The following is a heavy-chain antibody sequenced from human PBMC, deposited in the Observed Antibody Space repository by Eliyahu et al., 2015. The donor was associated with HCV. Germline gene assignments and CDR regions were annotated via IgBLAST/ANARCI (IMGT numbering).Heavy chain of an antibody. D-gene: IGHD2-15*01. CDR2: INHSGRH. CDR1: GGSFSGYY. V-gene: IGHV4-34*01. J-gene: IGHJ5*02. Sequence: QVQLQQWGAGLLKPSETLSLTCAVYGGSFSGYYWSWIRQPPGKGLEWIGEINHSGRHQQHPSLKSRVTISVDTSKNQFSLKLSSVTAADTAVYYCARAKSKRIVVVVAATPSWFDPWGQGTLVTVSS. CDR3: ARAKSKRIVVVVAATPSWFDP.